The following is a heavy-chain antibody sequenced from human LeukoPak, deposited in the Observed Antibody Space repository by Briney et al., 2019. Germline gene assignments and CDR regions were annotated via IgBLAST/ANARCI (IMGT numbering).Heavy chain of an antibody. D-gene: IGHD3-10*01. CDR1: GGSISSYY. J-gene: IGHJ3*02. CDR2: IYYSGST. V-gene: IGHV4-59*01. Sequence: PSETLSLTCTVSGGSISSYYWSWIRQPPGKGLEWIGYIYYSGSTNYNPSLKSRVTISVDTSKNQFSLKLSSVTAADTAVYYCARELLWFGDPAGAFDIWGQGTMATVSS. CDR3: ARELLWFGDPAGAFDI.